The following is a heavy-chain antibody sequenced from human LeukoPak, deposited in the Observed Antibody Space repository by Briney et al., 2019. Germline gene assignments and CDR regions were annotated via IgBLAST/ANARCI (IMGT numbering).Heavy chain of an antibody. CDR1: GGSFSGYY. Sequence: PSETLSLTCAVYGGSFSGYYWSWVRQPPGQGLEWLGEINHSGSTNYNTSLKRRVTISVDTSKNQFSLNLSSVTAADTAVYYCARVAFYDYVWASYRPFDYWGQGTLVTVSS. CDR2: INHSGST. J-gene: IGHJ4*02. V-gene: IGHV4-34*01. D-gene: IGHD3-16*02. CDR3: ARVAFYDYVWASYRPFDY.